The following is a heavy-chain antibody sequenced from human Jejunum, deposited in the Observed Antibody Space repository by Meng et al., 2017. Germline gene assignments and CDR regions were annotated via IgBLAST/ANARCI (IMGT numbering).Heavy chain of an antibody. D-gene: IGHD3-10*02. CDR2: IYYRGTT. Sequence: SETLSLTCTVRGGSISSGDYHWGWVRQPPGKGVEWIGSIYYRGTTFYNPSLKSRVTMSIDMSKNQFFLKLTSVTAADTAVYYCARASVRGIYAMDVWGQGTTVNVSS. J-gene: IGHJ6*02. V-gene: IGHV4-39*07. CDR3: ARASVRGIYAMDV. CDR1: GGSISSGDYH.